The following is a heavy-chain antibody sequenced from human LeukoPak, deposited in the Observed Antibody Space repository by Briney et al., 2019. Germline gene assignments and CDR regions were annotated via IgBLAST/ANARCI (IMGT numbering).Heavy chain of an antibody. V-gene: IGHV3-66*02. CDR2: IYSGGST. Sequence: GGSLRLSCAASGFTFSSYAMSWVRQAPGKGLEWVSVIYSGGSTYYADSVKGRFTISRDNSKNTLYLQMNSLRAEDTAVYYCARAGSGRLYNWFDPWGQGTLVTVSS. D-gene: IGHD6-19*01. CDR1: GFTFSSYA. J-gene: IGHJ5*02. CDR3: ARAGSGRLYNWFDP.